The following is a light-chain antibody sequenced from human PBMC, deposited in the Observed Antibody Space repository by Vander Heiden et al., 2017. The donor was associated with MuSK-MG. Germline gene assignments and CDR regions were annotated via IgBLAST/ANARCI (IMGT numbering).Light chain of an antibody. Sequence: SYELTQPPSVCVSPGQKASITCSGHKLGDKYACWYQQKPGQSPVLVIYQDSKRPSGIPERFSGSNSGTTATLTIRGTQAMDEADYYCQAWDSSTAWIGGGTKLTVL. CDR2: QDS. CDR3: QAWDSSTAW. V-gene: IGLV3-1*01. CDR1: KLGDKY. J-gene: IGLJ2*01.